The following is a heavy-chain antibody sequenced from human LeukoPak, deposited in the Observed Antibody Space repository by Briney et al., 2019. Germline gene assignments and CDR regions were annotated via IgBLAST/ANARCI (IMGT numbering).Heavy chain of an antibody. D-gene: IGHD3-10*01. CDR1: GFTFSYYS. J-gene: IGHJ4*02. CDR2: ISGSSNTK. Sequence: PGGSLRLSCAASGFTFSYYSTSWIRQAPGKGLEWISYISGSSNTKHFADSVKGRFTISRDNAKESLYLQMDSLRAEDTAFYYCARGIFYGSGSQSFDYWGQGTLVTVSS. CDR3: ARGIFYGSGSQSFDY. V-gene: IGHV3-48*01.